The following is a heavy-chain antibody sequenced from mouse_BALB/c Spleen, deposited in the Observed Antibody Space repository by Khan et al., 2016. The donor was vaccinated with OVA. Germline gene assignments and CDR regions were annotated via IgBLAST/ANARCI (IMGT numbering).Heavy chain of an antibody. J-gene: IGHJ3*01. CDR2: ISTYYGDA. CDR1: GYTFTDFA. CDR3: GRGSGNSRFAY. D-gene: IGHD1-3*01. Sequence: QVQLKESGAELVRPGVSVKISCKGSGYTFTDFAMHWVKQSHAKSLEWIGVISTYYGDANYNQKFKGKATVTVDKSSSTAYMELARLTSADSAIYYGGRGSGNSRFAYGGQGTLGTGSA. V-gene: IGHV1S137*01.